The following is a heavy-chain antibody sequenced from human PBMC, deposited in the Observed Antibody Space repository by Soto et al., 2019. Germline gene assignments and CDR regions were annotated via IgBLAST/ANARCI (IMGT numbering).Heavy chain of an antibody. D-gene: IGHD2-15*01. Sequence: PSETLSLTCAVSGYSISSGYYWGWIRQPPGKGLEWIGSIYHSGSTYYNPSLKSRVTISVDTSKNQFSLKLSSVTAADTAVYYCARADCSGGSCYGQYYNWFDPWGQGXLVTVYS. CDR2: IYHSGST. CDR1: GYSISSGYY. V-gene: IGHV4-38-2*01. CDR3: ARADCSGGSCYGQYYNWFDP. J-gene: IGHJ5*02.